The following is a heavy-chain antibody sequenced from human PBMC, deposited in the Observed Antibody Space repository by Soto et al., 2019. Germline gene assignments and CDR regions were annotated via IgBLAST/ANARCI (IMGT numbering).Heavy chain of an antibody. D-gene: IGHD2-21*02. V-gene: IGHV1-46*01. Sequence: ASVKVSSKASGYTFPSYYMHWERQAPGQGLEWMAMINPSGGRTKYAQIFQGRVTLTRDTSTGTVDMELSSLTSEDTAIYYCARGPSCGGDCYLFDYWGQGTQVTVSS. J-gene: IGHJ4*02. CDR3: ARGPSCGGDCYLFDY. CDR1: GYTFPSYY. CDR2: INPSGGRT.